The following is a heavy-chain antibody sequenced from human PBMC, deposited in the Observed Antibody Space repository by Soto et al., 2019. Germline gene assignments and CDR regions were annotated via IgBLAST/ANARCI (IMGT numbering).Heavy chain of an antibody. J-gene: IGHJ6*02. CDR3: ARVKGNYYYDSTSHYGMDV. V-gene: IGHV1-18*01. CDR2: ISAYNGNT. Sequence: ASVKVSCKASGYTFTSYGISWVRQAPGQGPEWMGWISAYNGNTNYAQKLQGRVTMTTDTSTSTAYMELRSLRSDDTAVYYCARVKGNYYYDSTSHYGMDVWGQGTTVTVSS. D-gene: IGHD3-22*01. CDR1: GYTFTSYG.